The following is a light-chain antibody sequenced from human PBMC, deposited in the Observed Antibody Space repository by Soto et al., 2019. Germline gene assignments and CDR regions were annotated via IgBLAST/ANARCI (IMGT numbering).Light chain of an antibody. Sequence: SYELTQPPSVSVAPGQTARITCGRSNIGSKGVQWYQKKPGRAPVLVVYDETDRPSGIPERFSGSNSGNTATLTITRVEAGDEADYYCQVWDSSSDHVLFGGGTKLTVL. CDR2: DET. CDR3: QVWDSSSDHVL. J-gene: IGLJ2*01. V-gene: IGLV3-21*02. CDR1: NIGSKG.